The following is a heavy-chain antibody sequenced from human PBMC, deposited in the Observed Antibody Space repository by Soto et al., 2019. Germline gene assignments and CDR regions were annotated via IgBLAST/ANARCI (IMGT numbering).Heavy chain of an antibody. J-gene: IGHJ5*01. CDR2: IGGGNTDR. CDR1: RFIFSDYA. V-gene: IGHV3-23*01. CDR3: AKYAVSYNGKWDWFDS. D-gene: IGHD1-26*01. Sequence: DVQLLESGGGLVQPGGSLTLSCAASRFIFSDYAMNWVRQAPGKGLEWVSSIGGGNTDRYYADSVKGRFIISRDNSKNTMYLQMNCLRDVDTAVYYCAKYAVSYNGKWDWFDSWGQGTLFTVSS.